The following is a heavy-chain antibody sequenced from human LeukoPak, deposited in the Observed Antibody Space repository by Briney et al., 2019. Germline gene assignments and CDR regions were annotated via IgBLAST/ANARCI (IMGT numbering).Heavy chain of an antibody. J-gene: IGHJ5*02. CDR1: GYTFTSYD. D-gene: IGHD6-19*01. CDR3: ARGWDSSGWYGFHWFDP. V-gene: IGHV1-8*01. CDR2: MNPNSGNT. Sequence: ASVKVSCKASGYTFTSYDINWVRQATGQGLEWMGWMNPNSGNTGYAQKFQGRVTMTRNTSISTAYMELSSLRSEDTAVCYCARGWDSSGWYGFHWFDPWGQGTLVTVSS.